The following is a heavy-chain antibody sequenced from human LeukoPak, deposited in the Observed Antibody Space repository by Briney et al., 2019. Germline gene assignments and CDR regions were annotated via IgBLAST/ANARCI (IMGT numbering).Heavy chain of an antibody. V-gene: IGHV5-51*01. J-gene: IGHJ3*02. CDR3: AREIAVAGTGDVAFDI. CDR2: IYPGDSDT. Sequence: GESLKISCKGSGYSFTSYWIGWVRQMPGKGLEWMGIIYPGDSDTRYSPSFQGQVTISADKSISTAYLQWSSLKASDTAMYYCAREIAVAGTGDVAFDIWGQGTMVTVSS. D-gene: IGHD6-13*01. CDR1: GYSFTSYW.